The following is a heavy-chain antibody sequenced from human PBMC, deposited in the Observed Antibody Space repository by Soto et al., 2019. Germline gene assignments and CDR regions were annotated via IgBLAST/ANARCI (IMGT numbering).Heavy chain of an antibody. CDR3: VKLVVPAQDAFDI. D-gene: IGHD2-2*01. J-gene: IGHJ3*02. V-gene: IGHV3-64D*08. Sequence: GGSLRLSCSASGFTFSSYAMHWVRQAPGKGLEYVSAISSNGGSTYYADSVKGRFTISRDNSKNTLYLQMSSLRAEDTAVYYCVKLVVPAQDAFDIWGQGTMVTVSS. CDR1: GFTFSSYA. CDR2: ISSNGGST.